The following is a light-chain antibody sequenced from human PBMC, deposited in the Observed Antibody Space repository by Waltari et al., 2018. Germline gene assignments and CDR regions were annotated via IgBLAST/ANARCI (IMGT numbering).Light chain of an antibody. Sequence: DTGMTQSPFTLSASAGDRVIISCRASQSISKWLAWYQQNPGKAPKLLIYEASTFQSGVPSRFSGTGSGTDFTLTISSLQPDDFATYYCQQYNSYSLLTFGGGTKVEIK. J-gene: IGKJ4*01. CDR1: QSISKW. CDR2: EAS. V-gene: IGKV1-5*03. CDR3: QQYNSYSLLT.